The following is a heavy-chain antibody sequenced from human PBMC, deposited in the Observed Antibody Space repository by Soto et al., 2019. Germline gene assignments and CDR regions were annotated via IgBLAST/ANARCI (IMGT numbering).Heavy chain of an antibody. CDR1: GFTFSSYD. J-gene: IGHJ6*02. D-gene: IGHD3-16*01. Sequence: LRLSCAASGFTFSSYDMHWVRQATGKGLEWVSAIGTAGDTYYPGSVKGRFTISRENAKNSLYLQMNSLRAGDTAVYYCARGGLRGLGLAGMDVWGQGTTVTVSS. CDR3: ARGGLRGLGLAGMDV. CDR2: IGTAGDT. V-gene: IGHV3-13*01.